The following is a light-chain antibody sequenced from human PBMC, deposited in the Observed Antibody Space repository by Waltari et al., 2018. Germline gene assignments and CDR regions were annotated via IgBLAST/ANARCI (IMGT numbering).Light chain of an antibody. Sequence: DIVLTQSPLSLPVTPGEPASISCRSSQSLFHNHGYNYLDWYVQKPGQSPQVLIYLGSYRASGVPDRFSGSGSGTDFTLKISRVEAEDVGVYYCMQSLQTPWTFGQGTKVEFK. CDR2: LGS. J-gene: IGKJ1*01. V-gene: IGKV2-28*01. CDR1: QSLFHNHGYNY. CDR3: MQSLQTPWT.